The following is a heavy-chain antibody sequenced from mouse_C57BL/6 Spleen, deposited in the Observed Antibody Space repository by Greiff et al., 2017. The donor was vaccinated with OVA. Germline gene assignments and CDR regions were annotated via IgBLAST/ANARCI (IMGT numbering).Heavy chain of an antibody. Sequence: EVQWVESGGDLVKPGGSLKLSCAASGFTFSSYGMSWVRQTPDKRLEWVATISSGGSYTYYPDSVKGRFTISRDNAKNTLYLQMSSLKSEDTAMYYCARQGTGSYFDYWGQGTTLTVSS. D-gene: IGHD4-1*01. CDR2: ISSGGSYT. CDR1: GFTFSSYG. V-gene: IGHV5-6*01. J-gene: IGHJ2*01. CDR3: ARQGTGSYFDY.